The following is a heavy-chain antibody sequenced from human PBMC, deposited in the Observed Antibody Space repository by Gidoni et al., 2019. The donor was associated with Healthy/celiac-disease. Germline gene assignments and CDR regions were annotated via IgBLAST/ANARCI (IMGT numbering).Heavy chain of an antibody. Sequence: EVQLLESGGRLVPPGGSLRLSCAASGFTFSSYAMSWVRQAPGKGLEWVSAISGSGGSKYYADTVKGRFTISRDNSKNTLYLKMNSRRAEDTDVYYCATPGVTTDDYWGQGTLVTVSS. CDR1: GFTFSSYA. CDR2: ISGSGGSK. J-gene: IGHJ4*02. D-gene: IGHD4-17*01. V-gene: IGHV3-23*01. CDR3: ATPGVTTDDY.